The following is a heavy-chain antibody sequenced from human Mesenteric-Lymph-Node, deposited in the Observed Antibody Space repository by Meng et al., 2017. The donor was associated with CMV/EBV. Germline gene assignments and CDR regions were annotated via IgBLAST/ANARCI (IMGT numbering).Heavy chain of an antibody. CDR3: AGPSVDTPMAY. CDR1: GYTFTGYY. Sequence: ASVKVSCKASGYTFTGYYMHWVRQAPGQGLEWMGWINPNSGGTNYAQKFQGRVTMTTDTSTSTAYMELRSLRSDDTAVYYCAGPSVDTPMAYWGQGTLVTVSS. V-gene: IGHV1-2*02. D-gene: IGHD5-18*01. CDR2: INPNSGGT. J-gene: IGHJ4*02.